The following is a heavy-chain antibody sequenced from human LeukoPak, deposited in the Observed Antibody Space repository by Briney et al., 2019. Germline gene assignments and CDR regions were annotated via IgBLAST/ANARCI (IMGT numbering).Heavy chain of an antibody. V-gene: IGHV4-4*07. J-gene: IGHJ3*02. D-gene: IGHD4-23*01. CDR2: IYTTGNT. CDR1: GGSISSYY. CDR3: ARSTVVTPDAFDI. Sequence: SETLSLTCTVSGGSISSYYWSWIRQPAGKTLEWIGRIYTTGNTDYNPSLRGRFTISVDTSKNQFSLKLSSVTAADTAVYYCARSTVVTPDAFDIWGQGTMVTVSS.